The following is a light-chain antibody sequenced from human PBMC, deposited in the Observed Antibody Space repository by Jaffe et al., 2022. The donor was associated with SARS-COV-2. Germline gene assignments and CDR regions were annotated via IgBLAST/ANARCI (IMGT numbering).Light chain of an antibody. CDR1: QSVSTF. CDR3: RQRYSWLS. V-gene: IGKV3-11*01. Sequence: EIVLTQSPATLSLSPGERATLSCRASQSVSTFLAWYQQKPGQAPRLLIFNTSNRATGIPARFSGSGSGTDFTLTISSLEPEDFALYYCRQRYSWLSFGGGTRVEIK. CDR2: NTS. J-gene: IGKJ4*01.